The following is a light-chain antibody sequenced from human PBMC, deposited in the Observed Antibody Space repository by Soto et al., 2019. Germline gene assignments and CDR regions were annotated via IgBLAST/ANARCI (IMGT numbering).Light chain of an antibody. J-gene: IGKJ1*01. Sequence: EIVMAQSPATLSVSPWERATLSCMASQSVSINLSWYQQKPGQARRLLIYGASTRATGIPARFSGSGSGTEFTLTISSLQSEDFAVYYCQQYNNWPRTFGQGTKVDIK. CDR3: QQYNNWPRT. V-gene: IGKV3-15*01. CDR1: QSVSIN. CDR2: GAS.